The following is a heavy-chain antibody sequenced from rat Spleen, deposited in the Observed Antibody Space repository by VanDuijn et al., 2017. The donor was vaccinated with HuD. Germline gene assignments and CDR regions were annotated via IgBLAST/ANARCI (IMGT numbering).Heavy chain of an antibody. CDR1: GFTFSNYG. V-gene: IGHV5S13*01. Sequence: EVQLVESGGGLVQPGRSLKLSCAASGFTFSNYGMAWVRQAPTKGLEWVASISTGGGNTYYRDSVKGRFTISRDNAKNTLYLQMDSLRSEDTATYYCAREGNYYSSYLMDAWGQGASVTVSS. CDR2: ISTGGGNT. CDR3: AREGNYYSSYLMDA. D-gene: IGHD1-2*01. J-gene: IGHJ4*01.